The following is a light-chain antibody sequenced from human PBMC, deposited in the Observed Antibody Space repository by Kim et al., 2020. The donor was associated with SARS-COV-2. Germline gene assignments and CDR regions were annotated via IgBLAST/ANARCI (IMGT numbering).Light chain of an antibody. CDR3: NSRDSSGNHLWV. CDR2: GKN. Sequence: LGQTVRITCQGDSLRSYYASWYQQKPGQAPVLVIYGKNNRPSGIPDRFSGSSSGNTASLTITGAQAEDEADYYCNSRDSSGNHLWVFGGGTKLTGL. CDR1: SLRSYY. V-gene: IGLV3-19*01. J-gene: IGLJ3*02.